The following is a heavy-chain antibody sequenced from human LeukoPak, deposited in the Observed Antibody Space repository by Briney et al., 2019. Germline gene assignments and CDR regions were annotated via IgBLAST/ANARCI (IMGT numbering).Heavy chain of an antibody. V-gene: IGHV4-59*08. CDR1: GGSFSSYY. J-gene: IGHJ4*02. CDR2: IYYSGST. Sequence: SETLSLTCAVYGGSFSSYYWSWIRQPPGKGLEWIGYIYYSGSTNYNPSLKSRVTISVDTSKNRFSLKLSSVTAADTAVYYCARRGWAQGFFDYWGQGTLVTVSS. D-gene: IGHD3-16*01. CDR3: ARRGWAQGFFDY.